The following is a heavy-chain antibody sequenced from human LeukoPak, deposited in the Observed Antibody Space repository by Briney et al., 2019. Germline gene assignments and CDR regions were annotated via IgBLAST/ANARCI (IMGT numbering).Heavy chain of an antibody. D-gene: IGHD1-26*01. Sequence: GGSLRLSCAASGFTFSSYAMNWVRQAPGKGLEWVSSISGSGDSTYYVDSVKGRFTNSRDISKNTLYLQMNSLRAEDTALYYCAKERGYSGSSLDYWGQGTLLTVSS. CDR3: AKERGYSGSSLDY. CDR2: ISGSGDST. CDR1: GFTFSSYA. J-gene: IGHJ4*02. V-gene: IGHV3-23*01.